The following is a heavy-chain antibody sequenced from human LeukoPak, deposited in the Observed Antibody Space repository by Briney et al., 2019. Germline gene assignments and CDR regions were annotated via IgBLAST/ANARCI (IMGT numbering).Heavy chain of an antibody. Sequence: SVKVSCKASGFTFTSSAMQWVRQARGQRLEWIGWIVVGGGNTNYAQKFQERVTITRDMSTSTAYMELSSLRSEDTAVYYCAAEYMTRNYYYGMDVWGQGTTVTVSS. CDR2: IVVGGGNT. CDR3: AAEYMTRNYYYGMDV. V-gene: IGHV1-58*02. CDR1: GFTFTSSA. D-gene: IGHD1-14*01. J-gene: IGHJ6*02.